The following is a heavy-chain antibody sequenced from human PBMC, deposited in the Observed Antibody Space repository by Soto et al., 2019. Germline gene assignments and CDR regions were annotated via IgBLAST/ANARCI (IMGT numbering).Heavy chain of an antibody. CDR3: ARQRGYCTNGVCPAPLEY. V-gene: IGHV1-18*01. J-gene: IGHJ4*02. CDR1: GYTFTSYG. Sequence: ASVKVSCKASGYTFTSYGISWVRQAPGQGLEWMGWISAYNGNTNYAQKLQGRVTMTTDTSTSTAYMELRSLRSDDTAVYYCARQRGYCTNGVCPAPLEYWRQGTLVTVSS. D-gene: IGHD2-8*01. CDR2: ISAYNGNT.